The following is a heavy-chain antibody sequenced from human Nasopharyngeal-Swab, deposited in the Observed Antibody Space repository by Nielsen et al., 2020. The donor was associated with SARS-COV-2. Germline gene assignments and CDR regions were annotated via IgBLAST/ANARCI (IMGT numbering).Heavy chain of an antibody. Sequence: SETLSLTCAVYGGSFSEYYWSWIRQPPGKGLEWIAEINHSGSTNYNPSLKSRVTISVDTSKNQFSLNLRSVTAADTAVYYCARDPSVVRGVRRFDYWGQGTLVTVSS. D-gene: IGHD3-10*01. V-gene: IGHV4-34*01. CDR3: ARDPSVVRGVRRFDY. CDR2: INHSGST. J-gene: IGHJ4*02. CDR1: GGSFSEYY.